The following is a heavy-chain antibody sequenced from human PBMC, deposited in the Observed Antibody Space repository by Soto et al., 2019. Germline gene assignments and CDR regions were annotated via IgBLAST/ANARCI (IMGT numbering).Heavy chain of an antibody. CDR2: IRSKANSYAT. J-gene: IGHJ6*02. CDR1: GFTFSGSA. Sequence: PGGSLRLSCAASGFTFSGSAMHWVRQASGKGLEWVGRIRSKANSYATAYAASVKGRFTISRDDSKNTAYLQMNSLKTEDTAVYYCTTHLPTTNDFWRWDGMDVWGQGTTVTVSS. CDR3: TTHLPTTNDFWRWDGMDV. V-gene: IGHV3-73*01. D-gene: IGHD3-3*01.